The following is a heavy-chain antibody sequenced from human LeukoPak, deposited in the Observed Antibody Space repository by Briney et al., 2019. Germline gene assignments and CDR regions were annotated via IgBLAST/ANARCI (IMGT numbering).Heavy chain of an antibody. CDR1: EFDFSFYW. Sequence: GGSLRLSCAASEFDFSFYWMTWVRQAPGKGLEWVASINPDGAVKYHAHSLKGRFTISRDNAENSLYLQMNSLRAEDTALYYCARDFAYSRLDSWGQGTLVTVSS. V-gene: IGHV3-7*03. D-gene: IGHD6-13*01. J-gene: IGHJ4*02. CDR2: INPDGAVK. CDR3: ARDFAYSRLDS.